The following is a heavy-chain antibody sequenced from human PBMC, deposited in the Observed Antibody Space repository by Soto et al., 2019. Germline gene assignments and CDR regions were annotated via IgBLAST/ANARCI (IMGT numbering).Heavy chain of an antibody. CDR3: VKGEYYYDSSGYYPFDY. D-gene: IGHD3-22*01. J-gene: IGHJ4*02. CDR1: GFTFSIYA. V-gene: IGHV3-64D*06. CDR2: ISTNGGST. Sequence: GGSLRLSCSASGFTFSIYAMHWIRQAPGKGLEYVSSISTNGGSTDYADSVKGRFTISRDNSKNTVYLQMSSLRVEDTAVYYCVKGEYYYDSSGYYPFDYWGQGTLVTVSS.